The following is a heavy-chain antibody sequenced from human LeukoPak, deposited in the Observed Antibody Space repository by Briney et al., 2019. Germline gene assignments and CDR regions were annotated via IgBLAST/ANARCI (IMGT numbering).Heavy chain of an antibody. V-gene: IGHV1-69*04. CDR1: GGTFSSYA. Sequence: SVKLSCKASGGTFSSYAISWVRQAPGQGLEWMGRIIPIFGIANYAQKFQGRVTITADKSTSTAYMELSSLRSEDTAVYYCALKTVTNWFDPWGQGTLVTVSS. CDR3: ALKTVTNWFDP. J-gene: IGHJ5*02. D-gene: IGHD4-11*01. CDR2: IIPIFGIA.